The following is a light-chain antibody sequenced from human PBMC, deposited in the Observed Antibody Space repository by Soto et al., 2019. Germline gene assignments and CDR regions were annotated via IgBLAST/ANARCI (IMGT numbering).Light chain of an antibody. V-gene: IGKV2-24*01. CDR2: KIC. CDR3: MQARHSPWA. Sequence: DIVLTQAPLSSPVTLGQPASISCRSSQSLVHSDGNTYLSWLHQRPGQPPRLLIYKICKRLSGVPDRFGGGWAGTDFSLTITRVEAEEGGVYSCMQARHSPWAFGQGDKVEI. J-gene: IGKJ1*01. CDR1: QSLVHSDGNTY.